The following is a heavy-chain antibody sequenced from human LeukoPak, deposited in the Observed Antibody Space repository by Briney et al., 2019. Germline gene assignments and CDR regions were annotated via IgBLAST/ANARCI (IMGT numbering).Heavy chain of an antibody. V-gene: IGHV3-21*01. CDR2: ITTSSNYI. J-gene: IGHJ4*02. Sequence: GGSLRLSCAASGFTFSSYSMTWVRQAPGKGLEWVSSITTSSNYIYYADSVKGRFTISRDNAKNSLYLQMNSMRAEDTSVYYCARGVARLDYWGQGTLVTVSS. CDR3: ARGVARLDY. CDR1: GFTFSSYS. D-gene: IGHD2-8*01.